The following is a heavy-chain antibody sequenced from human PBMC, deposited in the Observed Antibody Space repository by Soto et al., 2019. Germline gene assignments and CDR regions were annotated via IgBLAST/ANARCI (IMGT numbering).Heavy chain of an antibody. D-gene: IGHD6-19*01. CDR3: ARSGIAVAGYYYYNCMDV. CDR2: TYYRSKWYN. Sequence: SQTLSLTCAISGDSVSSNSAAWNWIRQSPSRGLEWLGRTYYRSKWYNDYAVSVKSRITINPDTSKNQFSLQLNSVTPEDTAVYYCARSGIAVAGYYYYNCMDVWGKGTTVTVSS. V-gene: IGHV6-1*01. CDR1: GDSVSSNSAA. J-gene: IGHJ6*04.